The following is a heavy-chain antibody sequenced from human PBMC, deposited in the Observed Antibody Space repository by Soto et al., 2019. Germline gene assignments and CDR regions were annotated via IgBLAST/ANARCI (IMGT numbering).Heavy chain of an antibody. V-gene: IGHV1-69*02. J-gene: IGHJ5*02. CDR1: GGTFSSYP. D-gene: IGHD2-21*01. Sequence: QVQLVQSGAEVKKPGSSVKVSCKASGGTFSSYPISWVRQAPGQGLEWMGRIIPILNIANYAQKFQGRVTLTADKSTNTAYMELSSLRSEDTAVYYWARTRAATDSLYWFDPWGPGTLVTVSS. CDR3: ARTRAATDSLYWFDP. CDR2: IIPILNIA.